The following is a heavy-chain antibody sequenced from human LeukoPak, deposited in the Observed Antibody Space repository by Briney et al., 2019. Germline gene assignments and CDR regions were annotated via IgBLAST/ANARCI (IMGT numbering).Heavy chain of an antibody. D-gene: IGHD5-18*01. Sequence: ASVKVSCKASGYTFTSYDINWVRQATGQGLEWMGWMNPNSGNTGYAQKFQGRVTITRNTSISTAYMELSSLRSEDTAVYYCARGRIQLDSWEVDYWGQGTLVTASS. J-gene: IGHJ4*02. CDR1: GYTFTSYD. V-gene: IGHV1-8*03. CDR3: ARGRIQLDSWEVDY. CDR2: MNPNSGNT.